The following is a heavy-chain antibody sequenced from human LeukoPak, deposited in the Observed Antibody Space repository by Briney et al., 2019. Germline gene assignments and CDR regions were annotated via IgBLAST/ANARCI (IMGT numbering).Heavy chain of an antibody. CDR1: GYTFTTYD. D-gene: IGHD5-12*01. CDR3: ATLIRGYSGYDLDY. J-gene: IGHJ4*02. CDR2: MSPNSGNT. Sequence: ASVKVSCKASGYTFTTYDINWVRQATGQGFEWLGWMSPNSGNTGYAQKFQGRVTMTRSTSMSTAYMELSSLRSEDTAVYYCATLIRGYSGYDLDYWGQGTLVTVSS. V-gene: IGHV1-8*01.